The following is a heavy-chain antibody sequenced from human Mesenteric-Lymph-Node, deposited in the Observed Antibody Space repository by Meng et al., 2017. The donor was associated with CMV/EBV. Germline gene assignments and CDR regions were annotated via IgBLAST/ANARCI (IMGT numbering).Heavy chain of an antibody. CDR3: AKGFYDFWSGYYNNWFDP. CDR1: GFTFSSYG. J-gene: IGHJ5*02. V-gene: IGHV3-30*02. D-gene: IGHD3-3*01. CDR2: IRYDGSNK. Sequence: GESLKISCAASGFTFSSYGMHWVRQAPGKGLEWVAFIRYDGSNKYYADSVKGRFTISRDNSKNTLYLQMNSLRAKDTAVYYCAKGFYDFWSGYYNNWFDPWGQGTLVTVSS.